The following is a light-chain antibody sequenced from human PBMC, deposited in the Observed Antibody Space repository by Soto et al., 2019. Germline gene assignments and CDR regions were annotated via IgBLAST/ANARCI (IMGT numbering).Light chain of an antibody. CDR2: DAS. CDR1: QSISIW. CDR3: QQYNSYRT. V-gene: IGKV1-5*01. J-gene: IGKJ1*01. Sequence: DIQMTQSPSTLSASVGDRVTITCRARQSISIWLAWYQQKPGKAPKLLIYDASILKSGVPSRFSGSGSGTEFTLTIRSLQPDDFATYYCQQYNSYRTFGQGTKV.